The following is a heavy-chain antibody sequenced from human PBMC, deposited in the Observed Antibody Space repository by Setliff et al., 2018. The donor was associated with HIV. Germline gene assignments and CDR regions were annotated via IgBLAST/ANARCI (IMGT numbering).Heavy chain of an antibody. D-gene: IGHD2-15*01. V-gene: IGHV4-31*03. CDR3: ARAKVIATRSYMRYYYYVDV. CDR2: IYYSGTA. CDR1: GGSISGGGYY. J-gene: IGHJ6*03. Sequence: SETLSLTCTVSGGSISGGGYYWTWIRQYPGRGLEWIGYIYYSGTAYYEPSLKGRVAISIDTSKNQFSLNLSSVNAADTAVYYCARAKVIATRSYMRYYYYVDVWGNGTTVTVSS.